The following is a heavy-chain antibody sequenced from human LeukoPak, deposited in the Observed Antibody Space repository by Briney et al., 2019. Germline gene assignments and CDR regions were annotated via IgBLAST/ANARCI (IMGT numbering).Heavy chain of an antibody. D-gene: IGHD6-13*01. CDR1: GFTFSSYD. J-gene: IGHJ4*02. V-gene: IGHV3-9*01. CDR2: ISWNSGSI. Sequence: GGSLRLSCAASGFTFSSYDMHWVRQATGKGLEWVSGISWNSGSIGYADSVKGRFTISRDNAKNSLYLQMNSLRAEDTALYYCAKGRSIAAAGLFDYWGQGTLVTVSS. CDR3: AKGRSIAAAGLFDY.